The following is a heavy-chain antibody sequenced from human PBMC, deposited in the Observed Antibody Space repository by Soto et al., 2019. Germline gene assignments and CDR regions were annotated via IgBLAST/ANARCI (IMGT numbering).Heavy chain of an antibody. D-gene: IGHD3-22*01. CDR2: ISSGTPTI. CDR1: GFNFSDYS. Sequence: KTGGSLRLSCAASGFNFSDYSMTWIRQAPGKGLEWVSYISSGTPTIYYADSVKGRFTISRDNAKNSLYLQMNSLRAGDTAVYYCARGEDSSSYFSWFDPWGQGTLVTVSS. J-gene: IGHJ5*02. CDR3: ARGEDSSSYFSWFDP. V-gene: IGHV3-11*01.